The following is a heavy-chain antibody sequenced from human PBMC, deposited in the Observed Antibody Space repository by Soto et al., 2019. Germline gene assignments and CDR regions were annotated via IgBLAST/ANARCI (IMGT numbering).Heavy chain of an antibody. CDR3: AKDSYYDTGGYYYGSPDY. CDR1: GFTFSAYG. V-gene: IGHV3-30*18. Sequence: QVQLVESGGGVVQPGRSLRLSCAASGFTFSAYGMHWVRQAPGKGLEWVAVISHDGQNIKYADSVKGRFTISRDNSRDTLYLHMKSLRIDDAALYHCAKDSYYDTGGYYYGSPDYWGQGTLVTVSS. D-gene: IGHD3-22*01. J-gene: IGHJ4*02. CDR2: ISHDGQNI.